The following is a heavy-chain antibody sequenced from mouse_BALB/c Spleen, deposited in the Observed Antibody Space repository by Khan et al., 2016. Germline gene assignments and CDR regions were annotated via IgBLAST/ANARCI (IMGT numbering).Heavy chain of an antibody. Sequence: QIQLVQSGPELKKPGETVKISCKASGYTFTDYSMHWVKQAPGKGLKWMGWINPETGELTYADDFKGRFAFSLDTSASTAYLEINNLKNEDTATYYCARLTEVARNYSAMDYWGQGTSVTVSS. CDR1: GYTFTDYS. J-gene: IGHJ4*01. D-gene: IGHD1-1*01. V-gene: IGHV9-2-1*01. CDR3: ARLTEVARNYSAMDY. CDR2: INPETGEL.